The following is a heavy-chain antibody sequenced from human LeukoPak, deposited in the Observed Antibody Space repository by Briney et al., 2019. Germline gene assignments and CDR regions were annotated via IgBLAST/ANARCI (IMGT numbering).Heavy chain of an antibody. CDR3: AKGHSSGWSHNFDY. CDR1: GFTFSSYA. D-gene: IGHD6-19*01. J-gene: IGHJ4*02. CDR2: ISGSGGST. V-gene: IGHV3-23*01. Sequence: GGSLRLSCAASGFTFSSYAMSWVRQAPGKGLEWVSGISGSGGSTYYVDSVKGRFIISRDNSKNTLYLQMNSLRAEDTAVYYCAKGHSSGWSHNFDYWGQGTLVTVSS.